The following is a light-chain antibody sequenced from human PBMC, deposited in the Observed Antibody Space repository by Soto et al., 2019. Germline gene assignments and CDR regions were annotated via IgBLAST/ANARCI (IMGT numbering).Light chain of an antibody. V-gene: IGLV1-51*02. CDR1: SSDIGNNY. CDR2: ENN. Sequence: QSVLTQPPSMSAAPGQKVTISCSGTSSDIGNNYVAWYQQLPGTAPQLLIYENNNRPSGSPDRCSGSKYGTSATLVITGRRNGDEDDYYCGSWDRSRSVYVFGTGTKLTVL. CDR3: GSWDRSRSVYV. J-gene: IGLJ1*01.